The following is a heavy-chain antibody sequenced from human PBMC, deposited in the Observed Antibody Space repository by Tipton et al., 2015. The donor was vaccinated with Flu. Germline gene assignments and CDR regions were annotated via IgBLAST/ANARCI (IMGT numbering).Heavy chain of an antibody. D-gene: IGHD3-10*01. CDR1: GFTFSVYA. Sequence: SLRLSCAASGFTFSVYAMYWVRQAPGKGLEWVSFINGGGDNTYYADSVKGRFTISRDNSKNTLYLQMNSLRAEDTAVYYCARDILYGSGGYYNGNYYYYGMDVWGQGTTVTVSS. J-gene: IGHJ6*02. CDR2: INGGGDNT. CDR3: ARDILYGSGGYYNGNYYYYGMDV. V-gene: IGHV3-23*01.